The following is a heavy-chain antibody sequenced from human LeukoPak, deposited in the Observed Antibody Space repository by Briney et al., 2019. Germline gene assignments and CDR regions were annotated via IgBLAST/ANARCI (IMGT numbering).Heavy chain of an antibody. J-gene: IGHJ4*02. V-gene: IGHV4-39*01. CDR3: ARNASDSGASYFDY. D-gene: IGHD1-26*01. Sequence: KPSETLSLTCTVSGGSISSSTYYWGWIRQPPGKGLEWIGSIYYSGSTSYNPSLKSRVTISVDTSKNQFSLKLDSVTAADTAVYYCARNASDSGASYFDYWGQGTVVTVSS. CDR2: IYYSGST. CDR1: GGSISSSTYY.